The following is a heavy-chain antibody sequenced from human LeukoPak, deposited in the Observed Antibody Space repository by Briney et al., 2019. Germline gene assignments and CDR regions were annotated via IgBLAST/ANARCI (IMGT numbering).Heavy chain of an antibody. V-gene: IGHV3-23*01. D-gene: IGHD6-19*01. Sequence: GGSLRLSCAASGFTFSSYAMSWVRQAPGKGLEWVSSISGSGRGTYYADSVKGRFTISRDTSKSTLYLQMNSLRAEDTAVYYCAKDVAVAGALFFFDYWGQGTLVTVSS. CDR3: AKDVAVAGALFFFDY. J-gene: IGHJ4*02. CDR2: ISGSGRGT. CDR1: GFTFSSYA.